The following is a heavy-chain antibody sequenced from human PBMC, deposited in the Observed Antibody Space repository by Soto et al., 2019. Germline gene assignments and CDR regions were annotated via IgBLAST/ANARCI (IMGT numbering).Heavy chain of an antibody. CDR2: ISYDGSNK. J-gene: IGHJ6*02. V-gene: IGHV3-30*18. CDR1: GFTFSSYG. Sequence: GGSLRLSCAASGFTFSSYGMHWVRQAPGKGLEWVAVISYDGSNKYYADSVKGRFTISRDNSKNTLYLQMNSLRAEDTAVYYCAKDLAYSGGDCSDYYYGMDVWGQGTTVTVSS. CDR3: AKDLAYSGGDCSDYYYGMDV. D-gene: IGHD2-21*02.